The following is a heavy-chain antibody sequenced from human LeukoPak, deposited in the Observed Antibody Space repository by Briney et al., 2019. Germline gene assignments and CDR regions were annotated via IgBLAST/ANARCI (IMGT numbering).Heavy chain of an antibody. CDR1: GFTFSRYW. V-gene: IGHV3-7*01. CDR2: IKQDGSEK. Sequence: GGSLRLSCAASGFTFSRYWMIWVRQAPGKGLEWVANIKQDGSEKFYVDSVKGRFTISRDNAKNSLYLQMNSLRAEDTAVYYCARSGRGVDSFYFYMDVWGKGTTVTVSS. D-gene: IGHD3-10*01. CDR3: ARSGRGVDSFYFYMDV. J-gene: IGHJ6*03.